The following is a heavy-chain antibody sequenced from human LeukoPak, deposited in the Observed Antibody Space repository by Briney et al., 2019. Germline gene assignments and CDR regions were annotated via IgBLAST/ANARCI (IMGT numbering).Heavy chain of an antibody. V-gene: IGHV3-23*01. Sequence: PGGSLRLSCAVSGLTFSDYRMIWVRQAPEKRLEWDAVTAGADVVIQYADSVKGRFTISTDNSKNTVYLQMNSLRAEDTALYFCATYIQRPPGMDVWGQGTTVTVSS. CDR3: ATYIQRPPGMDV. CDR2: TAGADVVI. D-gene: IGHD2-15*01. CDR1: GLTFSDYR. J-gene: IGHJ6*02.